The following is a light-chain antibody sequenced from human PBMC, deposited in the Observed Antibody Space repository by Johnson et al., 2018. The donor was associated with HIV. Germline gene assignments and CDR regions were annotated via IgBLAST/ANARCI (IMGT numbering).Light chain of an antibody. CDR3: GTWDNSLIPVYV. J-gene: IGLJ1*01. CDR2: DND. Sequence: QSVLTQPPSVSAAPGQKVTIYCSGSSSNIGNNYISWYQHLPRTAPKLLIYDNDKRPLGIPDRFYGSKSGTSATLGITGLQTGDEADYYCGTWDNSLIPVYVFGTPTKVSVL. CDR1: SSNIGNNY. V-gene: IGLV1-51*01.